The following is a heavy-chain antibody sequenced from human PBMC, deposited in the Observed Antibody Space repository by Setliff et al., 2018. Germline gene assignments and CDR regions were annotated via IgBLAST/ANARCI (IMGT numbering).Heavy chain of an antibody. D-gene: IGHD2-15*01. J-gene: IGHJ4*02. V-gene: IGHV3-64*01. CDR1: GFTFSSYA. CDR2: ISNDGNNR. Sequence: GGSLRLSCAASGFTFSSYAFVWVRQAPGKGLEYVSGISNDGNNRYYASSVKGRFTVSRDNSKNTLYLQMGSLRPEDTAVYYCARTCSGSGCYAGLESWGQGTPVTVSS. CDR3: ARTCSGSGCYAGLES.